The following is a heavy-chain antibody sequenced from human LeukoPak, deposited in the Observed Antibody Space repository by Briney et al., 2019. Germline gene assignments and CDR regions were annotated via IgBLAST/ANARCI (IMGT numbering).Heavy chain of an antibody. V-gene: IGHV3-66*01. CDR1: GFTVSSNY. Sequence: GGSLRLSCAVSGFTVSSNYMSWVRQAPGKGLEWVSGICSGGSTYYADSVKDRFSISRDNAKNIVYLQMNSLRAEDTAFYYCARSLPLRGSYSFDSWGQGTLVTVSS. D-gene: IGHD1-26*01. CDR2: ICSGGST. J-gene: IGHJ4*02. CDR3: ARSLPLRGSYSFDS.